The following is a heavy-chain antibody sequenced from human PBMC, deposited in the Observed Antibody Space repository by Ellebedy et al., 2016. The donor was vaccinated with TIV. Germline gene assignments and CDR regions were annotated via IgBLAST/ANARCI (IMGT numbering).Heavy chain of an antibody. Sequence: GESLKISCAASGFSFRNYWMGWVRQAPGKGREWVANIYQDGSDKYYVDSVKGRFTISRDNAKNSLYLQLNSLRVEDTAVYYCARRGSYGDYAVQVNNWFDRWGQGTLVTVSS. V-gene: IGHV3-7*01. J-gene: IGHJ5*02. CDR2: IYQDGSDK. CDR1: GFSFRNYW. D-gene: IGHD4-17*01. CDR3: ARRGSYGDYAVQVNNWFDR.